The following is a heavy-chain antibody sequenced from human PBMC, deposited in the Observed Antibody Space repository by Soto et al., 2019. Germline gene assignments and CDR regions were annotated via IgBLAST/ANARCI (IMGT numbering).Heavy chain of an antibody. D-gene: IGHD4-17*01. J-gene: IGHJ4*02. CDR3: AARGTMTTVTKFDF. V-gene: IGHV4-31*03. Sequence: PSETLSLTCTVSGASISSGDYYWSWIRQHPGKGLEWIGYIYYSGSSFHNPSLQSRLTISLDTSKNHFSLKLSSVTAADTAVYYCAARGTMTTVTKFDFWGQGTLVTVSS. CDR2: IYYSGSS. CDR1: GASISSGDYY.